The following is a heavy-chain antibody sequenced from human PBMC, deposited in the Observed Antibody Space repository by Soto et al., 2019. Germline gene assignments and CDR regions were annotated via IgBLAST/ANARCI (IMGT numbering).Heavy chain of an antibody. V-gene: IGHV3-30*03. D-gene: IGHD4-17*01. Sequence: QVQLVESGGGVVQPGRSLRLSCAASGFTFSSYGMHWVRQAPGKGLEWVAVISYDGSNKYYADSVKGRFTISRDNSKNTLYLQMNSLRAEDTAVYYAVTVTTSDYYYGMDVWGQGTTVTVSS. J-gene: IGHJ6*02. CDR1: GFTFSSYG. CDR2: ISYDGSNK. CDR3: VTVTTSDYYYGMDV.